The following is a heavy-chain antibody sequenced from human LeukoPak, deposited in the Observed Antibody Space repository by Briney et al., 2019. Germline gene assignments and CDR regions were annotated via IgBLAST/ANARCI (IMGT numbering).Heavy chain of an antibody. V-gene: IGHV1-2*06. D-gene: IGHD3-10*01. CDR3: ARDFYGSRPGAFDY. Sequence: ASVKVSCKVSGYSFSGHYIHWVRQAPGQGLEWMGQINPNSAASHYAQKFQDRVTMTSDTSINMAYMELRSLRSDDTAVYYCARDFYGSRPGAFDYWGQGTLITVSS. J-gene: IGHJ4*02. CDR1: GYSFSGHY. CDR2: INPNSAAS.